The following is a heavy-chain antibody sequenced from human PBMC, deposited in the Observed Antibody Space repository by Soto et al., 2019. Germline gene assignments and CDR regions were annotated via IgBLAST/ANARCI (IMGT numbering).Heavy chain of an antibody. CDR1: GFTFSTYW. CDR3: ATAISSPFSNFDY. J-gene: IGHJ4*02. Sequence: VQLVQSGGDLVQPGGSLRLSCVASGFTFSTYWMTWVRQAPGMGLEWVAGIKEDASEELYVDSVKGRFSVSRDNAKNSLYLQLISLSAEDTAVYYCATAISSPFSNFDYWGQGSLVTVSS. V-gene: IGHV3-7*01. D-gene: IGHD2-2*01. CDR2: IKEDASEE.